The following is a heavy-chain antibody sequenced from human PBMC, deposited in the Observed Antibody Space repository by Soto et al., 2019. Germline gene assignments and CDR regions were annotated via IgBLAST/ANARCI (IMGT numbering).Heavy chain of an antibody. D-gene: IGHD3-22*01. CDR3: ARIIIPVVSYYYYGMDV. CDR1: GGSISSGGYY. V-gene: IGHV4-31*03. CDR2: IYYSGST. Sequence: PSETLSLTCTVSGGSISSGGYYWSWIRQHPGKGLEWIGYIYYSGSTYYNPSLKSRVTISVDTSKNQFSLKLSSVTAADTAVYYCARIIIPVVSYYYYGMDVWGQGTTVTVSS. J-gene: IGHJ6*02.